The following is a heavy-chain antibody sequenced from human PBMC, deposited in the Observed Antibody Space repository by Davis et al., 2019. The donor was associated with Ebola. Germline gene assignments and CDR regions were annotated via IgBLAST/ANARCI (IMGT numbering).Heavy chain of an antibody. D-gene: IGHD6-6*01. V-gene: IGHV4-34*01. Sequence: SETLSLTCAVYGGSFSGYYWSWIRQPPGKGLEWIGEINHSGSTNYNPSLKSRVTISVDTSKNQFSLKLSSVTAADTAVYYCARGYSSSSLLVSPWGQGTLVTVSS. CDR2: INHSGST. CDR3: ARGYSSSSLLVSP. J-gene: IGHJ5*02. CDR1: GGSFSGYY.